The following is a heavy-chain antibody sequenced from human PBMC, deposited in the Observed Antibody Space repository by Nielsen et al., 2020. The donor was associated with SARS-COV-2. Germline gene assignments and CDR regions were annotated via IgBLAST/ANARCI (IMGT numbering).Heavy chain of an antibody. CDR1: GYTFSGYY. V-gene: IGHV1-2*02. J-gene: IGHJ5*02. CDR3: ARGGRGDVVRRPVDLNWFDP. Sequence: ASVKVSCKASGYTFSGYYLHWVRQAPGQGLEWMGWINPNSGVANYAQRFQGSVTMTRDTSISTAYMELRRLRSDDTAVYFCARGGRGDVVRRPVDLNWFDPWGQGTLVTVSS. D-gene: IGHD3-10*01. CDR2: INPNSGVA.